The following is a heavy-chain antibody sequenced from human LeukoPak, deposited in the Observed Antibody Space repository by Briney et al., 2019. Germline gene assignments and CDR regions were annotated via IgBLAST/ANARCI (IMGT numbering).Heavy chain of an antibody. J-gene: IGHJ4*02. CDR3: AKGAEIDH. CDR2: MTGPADTT. V-gene: IGHV3-23*01. Sequence: GGSLRLSCAASGFNFNNFAMSWVRQAPGKGLEWLSAMTGPADTTYYAESVKGRFTTSRDYSKSMVFLQMNSLRVEDTAIYYCAKGAEIDHWGQGTLVTVSS. CDR1: GFNFNNFA.